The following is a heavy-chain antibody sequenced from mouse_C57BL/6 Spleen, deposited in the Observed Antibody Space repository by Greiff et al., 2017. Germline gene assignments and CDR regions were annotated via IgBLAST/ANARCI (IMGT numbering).Heavy chain of an antibody. CDR1: GYTFTSYW. CDR3: SRSNYCSSLYWCFDV. V-gene: IGHV1-52*01. Sequence: QVQLQQSGAELVRPGSSVKLSCKASGYTFTSYWMHWVKQRPIQGLEWIGNIDPSDSETTYNQKLKDKATLTVDKYSSKAYMQLSSLTSEDSAVLFFSRSNYCSSLYWCFDVWGTGTTVTVSS. CDR2: IDPSDSET. D-gene: IGHD1-1*01. J-gene: IGHJ1*03.